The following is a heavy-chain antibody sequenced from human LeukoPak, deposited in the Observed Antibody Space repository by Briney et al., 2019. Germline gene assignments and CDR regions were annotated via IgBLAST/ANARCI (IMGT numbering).Heavy chain of an antibody. J-gene: IGHJ4*02. CDR1: GGSISSGGYY. CDR2: MYYTGSS. Sequence: PSETLSLTCTVSGGSISSGGYYWSWIRQPPGKGLEWIGYMYYTGSSNYNPSLKSRVNISLDTSKNQFSLKLSSVTAADTAVYYCARSYDSSGYSDYWGQGTLVTVSS. D-gene: IGHD3-22*01. CDR3: ARSYDSSGYSDY. V-gene: IGHV4-61*08.